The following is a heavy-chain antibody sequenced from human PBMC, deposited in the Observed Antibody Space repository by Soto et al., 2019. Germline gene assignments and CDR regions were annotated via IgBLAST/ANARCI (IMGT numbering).Heavy chain of an antibody. CDR1: GFTFSSNA. CDR3: APMGV. J-gene: IGHJ6*02. V-gene: IGHV3-23*01. CDR2: IGGSDDST. Sequence: EVQLLESGGGLVQPGGSLGLSCAASGFTFSSNAISWVRQAPGKGLEWVSAIGGSDDSTYYADSVKGRFTISRDNSKNTLYLQMSSLRADDTAVYYCAPMGVWGQGTTVTVSS.